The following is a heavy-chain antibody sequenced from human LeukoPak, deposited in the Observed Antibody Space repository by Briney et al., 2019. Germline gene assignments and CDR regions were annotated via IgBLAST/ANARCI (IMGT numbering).Heavy chain of an antibody. D-gene: IGHD3-3*01. CDR3: ASSQYYDFWSGLRLGAFDI. J-gene: IGHJ3*02. V-gene: IGHV4-59*01. Sequence: SETLSLTCTVSGGSISSYYWSWIRQPPGKGLEWIGYIYYSGSTNYNSSLKSRVTISVDTSKNQFSLKLSSVTAADTAVYYCASSQYYDFWSGLRLGAFDIWGQGTMVTVSS. CDR2: IYYSGST. CDR1: GGSISSYY.